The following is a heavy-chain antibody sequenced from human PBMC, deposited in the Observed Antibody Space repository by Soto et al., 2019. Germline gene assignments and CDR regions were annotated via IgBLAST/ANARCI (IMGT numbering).Heavy chain of an antibody. CDR2: FDPEDGET. CDR3: SILTFYYDSSGYKANNWFDP. CDR1: GYTLTELS. Sequence: ASVKVSCKVSGYTLTELSMHWVRQAPGKGLEWMGGFDPEDGETIYAQKFQGRVTMTEDTSTDTAYMELSSLRSEDTAVYYCSILTFYYDSSGYKANNWFDPWGQETLVTVSS. J-gene: IGHJ5*02. V-gene: IGHV1-24*01. D-gene: IGHD3-22*01.